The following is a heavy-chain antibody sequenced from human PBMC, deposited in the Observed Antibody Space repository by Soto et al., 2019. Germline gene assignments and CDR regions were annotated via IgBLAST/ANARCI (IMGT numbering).Heavy chain of an antibody. J-gene: IGHJ4*02. CDR2: ISSSSSYI. CDR1: GFTFSSYS. D-gene: IGHD3-22*01. Sequence: LRLSCAASGFTFSSYSMNWVRQAPGKGLEWVSSISSSSSYIYYADSVKGRFTISRDNAKNSLYLQMNSLRAEDTAVYYCARVQGGYYYDSSGSDYWGQGTLVTISS. CDR3: ARVQGGYYYDSSGSDY. V-gene: IGHV3-21*01.